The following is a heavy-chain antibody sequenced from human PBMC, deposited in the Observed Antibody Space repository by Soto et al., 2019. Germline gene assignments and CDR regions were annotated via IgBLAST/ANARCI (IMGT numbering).Heavy chain of an antibody. CDR3: ARDYSVSRYYGMDV. CDR1: GFTVSSNY. J-gene: IGHJ6*02. V-gene: IGHV3-53*01. Sequence: GGSLRLSCAASGFTVSSNYMSWVRQAPGKGLEWVSLIYSGGSAYYADSVKGRLTISRDNSKNTLYLQMNSLRAEDMGVYYCARDYSVSRYYGMDVWGQGTTVTVSS. CDR2: IYSGGSA. D-gene: IGHD1-26*01.